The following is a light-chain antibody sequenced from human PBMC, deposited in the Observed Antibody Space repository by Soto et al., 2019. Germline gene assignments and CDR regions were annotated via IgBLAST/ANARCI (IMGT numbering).Light chain of an antibody. CDR3: SSYGGRNNSI. V-gene: IGLV2-8*01. J-gene: IGLJ2*01. Sequence: QSALTQPPSASGSPGQSVTISCTGTSSDVGGYNYVSWYQQHPGKAPKLMIYEVNKRPLGVPDRFSGSKSGNTASLTVSGLQAEDEADYYCSSYGGRNNSIFGGGTKVTVL. CDR2: EVN. CDR1: SSDVGGYNY.